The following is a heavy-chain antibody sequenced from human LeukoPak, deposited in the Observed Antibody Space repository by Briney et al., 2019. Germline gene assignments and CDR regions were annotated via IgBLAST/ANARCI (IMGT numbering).Heavy chain of an antibody. CDR3: ARGDDVAGTGY. CDR2: VYYSGST. CDR1: GGSISSSNYY. Sequence: SETLSLTCTVSGGSISSSNYYWGWIRQPPGKGLECIGSVYYSGSTYYNPSPKSRVTISVDTSKNQFSLKLSSVTAADTAVYYCARGDDVAGTGYWGQGTLVTVSS. V-gene: IGHV4-39*07. J-gene: IGHJ4*02. D-gene: IGHD6-19*01.